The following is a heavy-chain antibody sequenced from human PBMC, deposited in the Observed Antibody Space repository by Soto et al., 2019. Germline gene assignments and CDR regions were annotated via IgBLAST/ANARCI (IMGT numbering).Heavy chain of an antibody. CDR1: GFTFSDYY. V-gene: IGHV3-11*03. D-gene: IGHD5-12*01. CDR3: ARSREMATITDWFDP. CDR2: ISSSSSYT. J-gene: IGHJ5*02. Sequence: GGSLRLSCATSGFTFSDYYMSWIRQAPGKGLEWVSYISSSSSYTNYADSVKGRFTISRDNAKNSLYLQMNSLRAEDTAVYYCARSREMATITDWFDPWGQGTLVTVSS.